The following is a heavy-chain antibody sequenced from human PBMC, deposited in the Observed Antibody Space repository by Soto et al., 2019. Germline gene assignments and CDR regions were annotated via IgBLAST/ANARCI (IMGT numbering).Heavy chain of an antibody. V-gene: IGHV3-48*02. J-gene: IGHJ3*02. CDR2: ISSSSSTI. D-gene: IGHD2-8*01. Sequence: GGSLRLSCAASGFTFSSYSMNWVRQAPGKGLEWVSYISSSSSTIYYADSVKGRFTISRDNAKNSLYLQMNSLRDEDTAVYYCASPLREDCTNGVCYDAFDIWGQGTMVTVSS. CDR3: ASPLREDCTNGVCYDAFDI. CDR1: GFTFSSYS.